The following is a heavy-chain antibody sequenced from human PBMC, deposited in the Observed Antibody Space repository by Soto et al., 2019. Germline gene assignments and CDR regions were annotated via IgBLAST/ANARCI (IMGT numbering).Heavy chain of an antibody. V-gene: IGHV4-39*01. CDR2: IYYSGST. CDR3: ASSTGWGISYYYYYMDV. D-gene: IGHD3-3*02. J-gene: IGHJ6*03. CDR1: GGSFSGYY. Sequence: SATLSLTCAVSGGSFSGYYWSWIRQPPGKGMEWIGSIYYSGSTYYNPSLKSRVTISVDTSKNQFSLELSSVTAADTAVYYCASSTGWGISYYYYYMDVWGKGTTVTVSS.